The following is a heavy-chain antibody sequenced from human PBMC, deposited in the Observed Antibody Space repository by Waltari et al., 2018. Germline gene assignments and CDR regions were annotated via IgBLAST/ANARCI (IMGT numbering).Heavy chain of an antibody. D-gene: IGHD1-26*01. Sequence: EVQLVESGGGLIQPGGSLRPSCAASGFPFSTYWMHWVRQVPGKGLVWVSRIDTHGSRTDYADSVKGRFTISRDNAKNTLYLQMNSLRVEDTALYYCARDLGGSGSDWGQGTLVTVSS. J-gene: IGHJ4*02. CDR3: ARDLGGSGSD. V-gene: IGHV3-74*01. CDR1: GFPFSTYW. CDR2: IDTHGSRT.